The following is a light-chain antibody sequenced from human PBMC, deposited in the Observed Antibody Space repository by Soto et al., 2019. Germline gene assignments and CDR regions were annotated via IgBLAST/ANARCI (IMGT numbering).Light chain of an antibody. CDR2: GTS. CDR1: QSVSSN. V-gene: IGKV3-15*01. J-gene: IGKJ1*01. CDR3: QQYNNCPLT. Sequence: EIVMTQSPATLSVSPGERAILSCRASQSVSSNLAWYQQRPGQAPRLLIYGTSTRATGIPARFSGSGSGTEFTLTISGLQSEDFTVYPCQQYNNCPLTFGQGTKVEIK.